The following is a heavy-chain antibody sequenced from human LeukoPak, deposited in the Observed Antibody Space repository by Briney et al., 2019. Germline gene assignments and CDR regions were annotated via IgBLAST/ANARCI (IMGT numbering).Heavy chain of an antibody. J-gene: IGHJ4*02. V-gene: IGHV4-59*01. Sequence: SETLSLTCTVPGGSISSYYWSWIRQPPGKGLEWIGYIYYSGSTNYNPPLKSRVTISVDTSKNQFSLKLSSVTAADTAVYYCASGAWNYDFWWGQGTLVTVSS. CDR2: IYYSGST. CDR1: GGSISSYY. D-gene: IGHD3-3*01. CDR3: ASGAWNYDFW.